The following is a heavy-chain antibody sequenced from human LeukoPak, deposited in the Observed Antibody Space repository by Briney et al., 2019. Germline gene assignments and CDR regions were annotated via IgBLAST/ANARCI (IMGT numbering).Heavy chain of an antibody. CDR3: ARTYSSGWSSFDY. CDR1: GFTFSSYG. J-gene: IGHJ4*02. Sequence: PGRFLRLSCAASGFTFSSYGMNWVRQAPGKGLEWVSHISSAGSSIYYADSVKGRFTISRDNAKNSLSLQMNSLRDEDTAVYYCARTYSSGWSSFDYWGQGTPVTVSS. CDR2: ISSAGSSI. D-gene: IGHD6-19*01. V-gene: IGHV3-48*02.